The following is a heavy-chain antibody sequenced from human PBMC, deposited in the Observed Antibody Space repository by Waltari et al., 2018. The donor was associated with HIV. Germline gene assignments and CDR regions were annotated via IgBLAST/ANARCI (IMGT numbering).Heavy chain of an antibody. Sequence: QVPLVQSGSELRTPGASVKVACKTSGYTFTAFALTWVRPAPGQGLQWMGWINTETGKPAYAQDFTGRFVISLDTSVRTTYLQISSLKAEDTAVYYCARLNLKNGHLPSYWGQGTLVTVSS. CDR3: ARLNLKNGHLPSY. D-gene: IGHD2-8*01. J-gene: IGHJ4*02. CDR2: INTETGKP. V-gene: IGHV7-4-1*02. CDR1: GYTFTAFA.